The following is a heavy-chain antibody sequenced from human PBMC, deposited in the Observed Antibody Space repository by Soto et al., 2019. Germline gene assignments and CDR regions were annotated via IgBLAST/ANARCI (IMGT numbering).Heavy chain of an antibody. V-gene: IGHV3-23*01. CDR1: GFTFSSYA. CDR3: AKDSSITIFGVVIFYGMDV. CDR2: ISGSGGST. J-gene: IGHJ6*02. Sequence: GGSLRLSCAASGFTFSSYAMSWVRQAPGKGLEWVSAISGSGGSTYYADPVKGRFTISRDNSKNTLYLQMNSLRAEDTAVYYCAKDSSITIFGVVIFYGMDVWGQGTTVTVSS. D-gene: IGHD3-3*01.